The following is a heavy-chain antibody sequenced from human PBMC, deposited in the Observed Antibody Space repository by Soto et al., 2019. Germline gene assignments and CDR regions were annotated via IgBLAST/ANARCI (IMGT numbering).Heavy chain of an antibody. CDR1: GGSISSYY. J-gene: IGHJ4*02. CDR2: MYNTGST. CDR3: AREGNLGRWIQPLDS. V-gene: IGHV4-59*01. Sequence: SETLSLTCTVSGGSISSYYWSWIRQPPGKGLEWIGYMYNTGSTVYNPSFKSRVTISVDTSKNQFSLKLISVTTADTAVYFCAREGNLGRWIQPLDSWGQGTPVTVSS. D-gene: IGHD2-2*03.